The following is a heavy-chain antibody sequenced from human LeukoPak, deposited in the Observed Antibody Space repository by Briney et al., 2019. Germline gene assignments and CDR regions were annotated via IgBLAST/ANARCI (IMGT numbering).Heavy chain of an antibody. CDR1: GLTFSRDW. Sequence: GGSLRLSCEASGLTFSRDWMGWVRQAPGKGLEGVANIRQDGGETYYGDSVKGRFIISRDNAKNSLFLQMNRLRAEDTAVYYCARGGAARPYYYYYMDVWGKGTTVTVSS. CDR3: ARGGAARPYYYYYMDV. D-gene: IGHD6-6*01. CDR2: IRQDGGET. J-gene: IGHJ6*03. V-gene: IGHV3-7*03.